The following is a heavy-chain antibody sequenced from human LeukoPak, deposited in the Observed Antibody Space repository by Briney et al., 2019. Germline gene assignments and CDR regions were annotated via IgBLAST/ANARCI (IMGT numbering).Heavy chain of an antibody. D-gene: IGHD1-14*01. Sequence: GYLRLYCAATTFSFSNYNMDWLRQAPGIGREWISYINSSSRIKYYADSVKGRFTSSRANTKNMLDLQMNRSKDEDTDCYSCARDHDAVGTTIDRWGQETLVTVSS. CDR3: ARDHDAVGTTIDR. CDR2: INSSSRIK. CDR1: TFSFSNYN. V-gene: IGHV3-48*02. J-gene: IGHJ5*02.